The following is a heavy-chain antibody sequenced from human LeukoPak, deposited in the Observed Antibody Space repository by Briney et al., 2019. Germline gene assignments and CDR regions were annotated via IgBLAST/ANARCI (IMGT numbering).Heavy chain of an antibody. V-gene: IGHV4-59*01. D-gene: IGHD6-19*01. CDR1: GGSIRSYY. J-gene: IGHJ4*02. Sequence: PSETLSLTCTVSGGSIRSYYWSWVRQTPGKGLEWIGYIYYSGTTNYNPSLRSRVAISLDTSKNQFSLKLSSVTAADTAVYYCARGEPAFSSGWYTYYFDYWGQGTLVTVSS. CDR2: IYYSGTT. CDR3: ARGEPAFSSGWYTYYFDY.